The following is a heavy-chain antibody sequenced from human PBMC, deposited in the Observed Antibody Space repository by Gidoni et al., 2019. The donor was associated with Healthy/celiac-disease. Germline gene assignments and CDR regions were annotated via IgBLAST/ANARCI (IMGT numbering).Heavy chain of an antibody. Sequence: EVQLLESGGGLVQPGGSLRLSCAASGSPFISHAISWVRQAPGKGLEWVSAISGSGGSTYYADSVKGRFTISRDNSKNTLYLQMNSLRAEDTAVYYCAKGPNGDYSYYFDYWGQGTLVTVSS. V-gene: IGHV3-23*01. D-gene: IGHD4-17*01. CDR3: AKGPNGDYSYYFDY. CDR1: GSPFISHA. J-gene: IGHJ4*02. CDR2: ISGSGGST.